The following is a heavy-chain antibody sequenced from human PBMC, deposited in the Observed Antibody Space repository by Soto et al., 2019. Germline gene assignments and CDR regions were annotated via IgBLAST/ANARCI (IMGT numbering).Heavy chain of an antibody. V-gene: IGHV4-59*01. D-gene: IGHD1-26*01. CDR2: IYYSGST. CDR1: GGSISSYY. Sequence: QVQLQESGPGLVKPSETLSLTCTVSGGSISSYYWSWIRQPPGKGLEWIGYIYYSGSTNYNPSLQSPVTISVASSRNRFSLKLSSVTAAATAGYCCAGRWGDAFDCWGQGTMVTVSS. CDR3: AGRWGDAFDC. J-gene: IGHJ3*01.